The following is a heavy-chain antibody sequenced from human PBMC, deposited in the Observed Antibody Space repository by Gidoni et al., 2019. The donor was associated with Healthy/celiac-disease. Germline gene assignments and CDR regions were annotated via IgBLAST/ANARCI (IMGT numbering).Heavy chain of an antibody. V-gene: IGHV4-34*01. CDR1: GWSFSGYY. J-gene: IGHJ4*02. D-gene: IGHD1-26*01. CDR2: INHSGST. Sequence: QVQLQQWGAGLLKPSETLSLTCAVYGWSFSGYYWSWIRQPPGKGLEWIGEINHSGSTNYNPSHKSRVTISVDTSKNQFSLKLSSVTAADTAVYYCARVILKWELLRITPSYLDYWGQGTLVTVSS. CDR3: ARVILKWELLRITPSYLDY.